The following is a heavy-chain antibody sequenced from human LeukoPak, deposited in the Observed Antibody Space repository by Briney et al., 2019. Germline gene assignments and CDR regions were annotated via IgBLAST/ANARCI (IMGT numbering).Heavy chain of an antibody. CDR2: INHSGST. CDR3: ARLSSRRFPPTYSFDRRNYFDY. V-gene: IGHV4-34*01. Sequence: PSETLSLTCAVYGASFSGYYWSWIRQPPGKGLEWIGEINHSGSTNYNPSLKSRVTISVDTSKNQFSLKLSSVTAADTAVYYCARLSSRRFPPTYSFDRRNYFDYWGQGTLVTVSS. D-gene: IGHD3-22*01. CDR1: GASFSGYY. J-gene: IGHJ4*02.